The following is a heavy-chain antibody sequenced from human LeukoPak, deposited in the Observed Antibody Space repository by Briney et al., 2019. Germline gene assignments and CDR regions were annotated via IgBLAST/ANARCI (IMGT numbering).Heavy chain of an antibody. Sequence: SETLSLTCSVSGGSISSSYWSWIRQPAGKGLEWIGRIHITGSTNYNPSLKSRVTMSVVTSKNQYSLKLTSVTAADTAVYYCARVAERGGFGYW. V-gene: IGHV4-4*07. CDR3: ARVAERGGFGYW. CDR1: GGSISSSY. D-gene: IGHD2-15*01. CDR2: IHITGST. J-gene: IGHJ2*01.